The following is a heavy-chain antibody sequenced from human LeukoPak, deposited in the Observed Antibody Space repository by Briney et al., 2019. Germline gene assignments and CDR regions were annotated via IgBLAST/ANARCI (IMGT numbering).Heavy chain of an antibody. V-gene: IGHV4-59*08. CDR3: ARALSLRGYYGY. CDR2: IYYSGST. J-gene: IGHJ4*02. Sequence: SETLSLTCTVSGSSISSYYWSWIRQPPGKGLEWIGYIYYSGSTNYNPSLKSRVTLSVDTSKNQFSLKLSSVTAKDTAVYYCARALSLRGYYGYWGLGTLVTVSS. CDR1: GSSISSYY. D-gene: IGHD3-3*01.